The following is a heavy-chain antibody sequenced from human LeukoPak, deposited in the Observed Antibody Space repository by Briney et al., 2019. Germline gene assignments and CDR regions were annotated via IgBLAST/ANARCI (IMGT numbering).Heavy chain of an antibody. CDR3: AREAGDFTYGIDV. CDR1: GFTFSSYS. J-gene: IGHJ6*02. V-gene: IGHV3-21*01. D-gene: IGHD4-17*01. CDR2: ISSSSSYI. Sequence: GGSLRLSCAASGFTFSSYSMNWVRQAPGKGLEWVSSISSSSSYIYYADSVKGRFTISRDNAKNSLYLQMNSLRAGDTAVYYCAREAGDFTYGIDVWGQGTTVTVSS.